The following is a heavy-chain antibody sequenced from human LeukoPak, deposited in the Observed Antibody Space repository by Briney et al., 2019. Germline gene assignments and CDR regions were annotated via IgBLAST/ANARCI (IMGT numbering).Heavy chain of an antibody. Sequence: SETLSLTCAVYGGSFSGYYWSWIRQPPEKGLEWIGEINHSGSTNYNPSLKSRVTISVDTSKNQFSLKLSSVTAADTAVYYCARGRGYNAFDYWGQGTLVTVSS. V-gene: IGHV4-34*01. CDR3: ARGRGYNAFDY. CDR1: GGSFSGYY. D-gene: IGHD5-24*01. J-gene: IGHJ4*02. CDR2: INHSGST.